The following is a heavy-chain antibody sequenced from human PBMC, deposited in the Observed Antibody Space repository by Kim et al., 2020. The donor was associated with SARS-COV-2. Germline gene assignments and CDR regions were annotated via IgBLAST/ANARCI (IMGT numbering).Heavy chain of an antibody. CDR1: GFTFGDYA. CDR3: AKAAEMATIEY. CDR2: ISCNSGSI. Sequence: GGSLRLSCAASGFTFGDYAMHWVRQAPGKGLEWVSGISCNSGSIGYADSVKGRFTISRDNAKNSLYLQMNSLRAEDTALYYCAKAAEMATIEYWGQGTLGTVSS. D-gene: IGHD5-12*01. V-gene: IGHV3-9*01. J-gene: IGHJ4*02.